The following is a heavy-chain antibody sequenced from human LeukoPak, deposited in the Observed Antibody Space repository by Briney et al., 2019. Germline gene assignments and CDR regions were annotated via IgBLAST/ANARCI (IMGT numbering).Heavy chain of an antibody. CDR2: INHSGST. D-gene: IGHD1-14*01. Sequence: PSETLSLTCAVYGGSFSGYYWSWIRQPPGKGLEWIGEINHSGSTNYNPSLKSRVTISVDTSKNQFSLKLSSVTAADTAVYYCARASGHVYGMDVWGQGTTVTV. V-gene: IGHV4-34*01. J-gene: IGHJ6*02. CDR3: ARASGHVYGMDV. CDR1: GGSFSGYY.